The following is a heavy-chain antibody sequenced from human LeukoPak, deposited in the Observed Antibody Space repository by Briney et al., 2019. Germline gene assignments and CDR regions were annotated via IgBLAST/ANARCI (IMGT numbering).Heavy chain of an antibody. V-gene: IGHV4-34*01. J-gene: IGHJ4*02. CDR2: INHSGST. Sequence: PSETLSLTCAVYGGSFSGYYWSWIRQPPGKGLEWIGEINHSGSTNYNPSLKSRVTISVDTSKNQFSLKLSSVTAADTAVYYCARSPYYFDYWGQGTLVTVSP. CDR1: GGSFSGYY. CDR3: ARSPYYFDY.